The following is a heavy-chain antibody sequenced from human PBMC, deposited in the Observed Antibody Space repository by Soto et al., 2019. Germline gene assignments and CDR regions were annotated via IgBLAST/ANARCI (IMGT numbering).Heavy chain of an antibody. Sequence: GXSVKDSFKASGYTFTRYTMNWVRQAPGQRLEWMGWINPDNGNTKSSQKFQDRVIITRDTSASTAYMDLSSLRSEDTAVYYCARGIATGQLDPWGQGTLVTVSS. CDR1: GYTFTRYT. CDR2: INPDNGNT. V-gene: IGHV1-3*01. J-gene: IGHJ5*02. CDR3: ARGIATGQLDP. D-gene: IGHD2-15*01.